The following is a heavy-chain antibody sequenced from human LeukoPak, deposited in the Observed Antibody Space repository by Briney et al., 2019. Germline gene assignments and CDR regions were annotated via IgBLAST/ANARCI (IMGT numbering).Heavy chain of an antibody. CDR1: GGPIRSDY. CDR3: AREIGVQAFDI. V-gene: IGHV4-59*01. CDR2: ISYIGTT. Sequence: SETLSLTCTVSGGPIRSDYWSWIRQPPGKGLEWIGYISYIGTTNYNPSLKSRVTISVDTSKNQFSLKLSSVTAADTAVYYCAREIGVQAFDIWGQGTMVTVSS. J-gene: IGHJ3*02.